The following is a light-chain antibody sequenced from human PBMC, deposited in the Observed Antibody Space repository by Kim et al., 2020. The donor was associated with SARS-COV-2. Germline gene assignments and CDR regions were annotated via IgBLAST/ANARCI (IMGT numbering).Light chain of an antibody. CDR3: GTWDSSLSAVV. CDR1: SSNIGNNY. Sequence: GPTVTISCSGSSSNIGNNYVSCDQQRPGTAPKLLIDDNNKRPSGIPDRFSGSKSGTSATLGITGLQTGDEADYYCGTWDSSLSAVVFGGGTQLTVL. V-gene: IGLV1-51*01. CDR2: DNN. J-gene: IGLJ2*01.